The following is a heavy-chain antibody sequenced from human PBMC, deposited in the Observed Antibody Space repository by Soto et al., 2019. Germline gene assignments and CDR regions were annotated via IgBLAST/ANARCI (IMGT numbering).Heavy chain of an antibody. CDR3: AKDGYCSGGSCYSLWYFDL. CDR1: GFTFDDYA. D-gene: IGHD2-15*01. CDR2: ISWNSGSI. V-gene: IGHV3-9*01. J-gene: IGHJ2*01. Sequence: EVQLVESGGGLVQPGRSLRLSCAASGFTFDDYAMHWVRQAPGKGLEWGSGISWNSGSIGYADYVKGRFTISRDNAKNSLYLQMNRLRAEDNALYYCAKDGYCSGGSCYSLWYFDLWGRGTLVTVSS.